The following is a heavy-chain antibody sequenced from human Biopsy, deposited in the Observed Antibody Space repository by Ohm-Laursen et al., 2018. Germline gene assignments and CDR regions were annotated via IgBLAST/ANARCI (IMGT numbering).Heavy chain of an antibody. CDR1: GYTFTSYD. CDR3: ARVFCTSTTCYGLLDN. V-gene: IGHV1-18*01. Sequence: AASVKVSCKPSGYTFTSYDISWVRQAPGQGLEWMGWISPYNDKTSYPPKLQDRVTMTADTSTNTAHMELRSLRSDDTAVYYCARVFCTSTTCYGLLDNWGQGTVVTASS. D-gene: IGHD2/OR15-2a*01. J-gene: IGHJ4*02. CDR2: ISPYNDKT.